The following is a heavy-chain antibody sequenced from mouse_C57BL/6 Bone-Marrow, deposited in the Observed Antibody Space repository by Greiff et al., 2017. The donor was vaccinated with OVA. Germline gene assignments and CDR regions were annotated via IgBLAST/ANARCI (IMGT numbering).Heavy chain of an antibody. CDR1: GYTFTSYW. D-gene: IGHD1-1*01. J-gene: IGHJ2*01. V-gene: IGHV1-74*01. CDR2: IYPSDSDT. Sequence: QVQLQQPGAELVKPGASVKVSCKASGYTFTSYWMHWVKQRPGPGLEWIGRIYPSDSDTYYNQKFKGKATLTVAKSSRPAYMQLSSLTSEDSAVYDCAIRYGSSYPDYWGQGTTLTVSS. CDR3: AIRYGSSYPDY.